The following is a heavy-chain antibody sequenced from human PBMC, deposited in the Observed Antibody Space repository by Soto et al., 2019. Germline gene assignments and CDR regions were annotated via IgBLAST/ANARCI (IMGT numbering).Heavy chain of an antibody. V-gene: IGHV1-2*02. CDR3: ARDGDSSSPFDI. CDR2: INPNSSGT. D-gene: IGHD6-6*01. Sequence: QVQLVQSGAEVMKPGASVKVSCKASGETFTGNYRHWVRQAPGQGLEWMGWINPNSSGTNYAQKFQGSVTVTRDTSNSTASMELRRLRSDATAGYYCARDGDSSSPFDIWGQGTMVTVSS. J-gene: IGHJ3*02. CDR1: GETFTGNY.